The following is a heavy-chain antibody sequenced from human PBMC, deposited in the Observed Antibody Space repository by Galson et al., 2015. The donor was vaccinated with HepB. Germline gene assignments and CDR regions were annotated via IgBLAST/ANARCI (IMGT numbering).Heavy chain of an antibody. CDR3: AREGATVTTLGTDY. J-gene: IGHJ4*02. CDR1: GGPISRTDYY. CDR2: IYYTGST. V-gene: IGHV4-39*07. Sequence: ETPSLTCTVSGGPISRTDYYWGWIRQPPGKGLEWIGSIYYTGSTYYDPSLKSRVTISVDTAKNQFSLNLTSVTAADTAVHPCAREGATVTTLGTDYWGPGTLRTVAS. D-gene: IGHD4-17*01.